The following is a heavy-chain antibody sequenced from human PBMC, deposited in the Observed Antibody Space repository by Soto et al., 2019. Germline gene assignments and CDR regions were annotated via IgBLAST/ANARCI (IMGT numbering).Heavy chain of an antibody. D-gene: IGHD1-1*01. V-gene: IGHV3-23*01. CDR2: ISSSGGSR. CDR1: GFNFNTFA. Sequence: GGSLRLSCAASGFNFNTFAMSWIRQAPGKGLEWVSHISSSGGSRDYADSVRGRFTVSRDNSKNVLFLQMNSLRADDTATYYCAKGPPCPWTANWVDTWGTGTLATVSS. CDR3: AKGPPCPWTANWVDT. J-gene: IGHJ5*02.